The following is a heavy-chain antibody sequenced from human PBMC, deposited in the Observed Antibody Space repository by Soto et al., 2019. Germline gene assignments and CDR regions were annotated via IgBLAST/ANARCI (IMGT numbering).Heavy chain of an antibody. CDR3: ARIVVPAASYCHFDY. CDR2: IYYRGST. D-gene: IGHD2-2*01. V-gene: IGHV4-39*01. J-gene: IGHJ4*02. CDR1: GGSISSSSYY. Sequence: QLQLQESGPGLVKPSETLSLTCTVSGGSISSSSYYWGWIRQPPGTGLEWIGSIYYRGSTYYTPSLKSRVTISVDTSKNQFALKLSAVTAADTAVYYCARIVVPAASYCHFDYWGQGTLVTVSS.